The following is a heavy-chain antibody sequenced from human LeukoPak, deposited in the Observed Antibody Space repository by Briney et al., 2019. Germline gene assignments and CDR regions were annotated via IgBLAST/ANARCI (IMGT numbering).Heavy chain of an antibody. V-gene: IGHV4-31*02. CDR2: YYSGST. J-gene: IGHJ4*02. D-gene: IGHD2-21*02. CDR3: ARYTCGGDCYWDSDFDY. Sequence: YYSGSTYYNPSLKSRVTISVDTSKNQFSLKLSSVTAADTAVYYCARYTCGGDCYWDSDFDYWGQGTLVTVSS.